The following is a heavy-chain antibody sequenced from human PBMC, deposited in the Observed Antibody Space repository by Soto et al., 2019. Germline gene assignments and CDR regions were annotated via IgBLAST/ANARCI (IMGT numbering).Heavy chain of an antibody. CDR1: GFAFSTYA. D-gene: IGHD2-21*01. CDR3: ATYYGRAFDY. J-gene: IGHJ4*02. Sequence: EVQLLESGGGLVQPGGSLTLSCAASGFAFSTYAMTWVRLVPGKGLGWVSTILSSGGTFYADSGKGQFTISRDGSKNTVYLQMNSLRAADTAVYYCATYYGRAFDYWGQGTLVTVSS. V-gene: IGHV3-23*01. CDR2: ILSSGGT.